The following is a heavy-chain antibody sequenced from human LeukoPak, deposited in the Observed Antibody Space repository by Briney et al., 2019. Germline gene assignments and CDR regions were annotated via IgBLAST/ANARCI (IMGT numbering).Heavy chain of an antibody. CDR1: GYTFTSYG. D-gene: IGHD6-19*01. CDR3: ARGPGIAVAGVFDY. CDR2: ISGYNGHT. V-gene: IGHV1-18*04. Sequence: GASVNVSCKASGYTFTSYGINWVRQAPGQGLEWMGWISGYNGHTNYVQRTQGRVTMTTDTSTNTAYMELRSLRSDDTAVYYCARGPGIAVAGVFDYWGQGSLVTVSS. J-gene: IGHJ4*02.